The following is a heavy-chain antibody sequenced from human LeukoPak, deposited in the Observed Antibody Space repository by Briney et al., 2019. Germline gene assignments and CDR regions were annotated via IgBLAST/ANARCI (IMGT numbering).Heavy chain of an antibody. V-gene: IGHV3-30-3*01. J-gene: IGHJ4*02. CDR3: ARAEDYYDSSGYLDY. CDR1: GFTFSSYA. CDR2: ISYDGSNK. Sequence: PGGSLRLSCAASGFTFSSYAMPWVRQAPGKGLEWVAVISYDGSNKYYADSVKGRFTISRDNSKNTLYLQMNSLRAEDTAVYYCARAEDYYDSSGYLDYWGQGTLVTVSS. D-gene: IGHD3-22*01.